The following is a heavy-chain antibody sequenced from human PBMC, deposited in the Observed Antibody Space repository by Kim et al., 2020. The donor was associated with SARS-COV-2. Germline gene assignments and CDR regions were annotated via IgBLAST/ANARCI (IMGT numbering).Heavy chain of an antibody. CDR3: AKDIWVGATRPYYYGMDV. D-gene: IGHD1-26*01. Sequence: KGRFTIPRDNAKNSLYLQMNSLRAEDTALYYCAKDIWVGATRPYYYGMDVWGQGTTVTVSS. V-gene: IGHV3-9*01. J-gene: IGHJ6*02.